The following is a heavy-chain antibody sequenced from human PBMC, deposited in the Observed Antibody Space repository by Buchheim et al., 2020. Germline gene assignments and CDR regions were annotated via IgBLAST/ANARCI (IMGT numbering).Heavy chain of an antibody. Sequence: QVQLQESGSRLVKPSNTLSLTCTVSGGSFRSSGSFWAWIRQTPGKGLVWIGSTFYGGDTYYKPSLKSRVTISLDSSRNRLSLSLNSATAADTAVYYCAKARGAAAASSFDYWGQG. V-gene: IGHV4-39*07. D-gene: IGHD2-15*01. CDR2: TFYGGDT. CDR1: GGSFRSSGSF. CDR3: AKARGAAAASSFDY. J-gene: IGHJ4*02.